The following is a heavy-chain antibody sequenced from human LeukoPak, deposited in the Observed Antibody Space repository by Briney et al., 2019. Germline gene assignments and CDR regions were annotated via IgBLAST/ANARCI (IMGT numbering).Heavy chain of an antibody. CDR3: ARFSSSWTFDY. D-gene: IGHD6-13*01. CDR2: ISYDGSYK. J-gene: IGHJ4*02. V-gene: IGHV3-30*03. Sequence: PXGSXXLSXXASGXTFSXYGMHWXRXXPGXXXXWVAVISYDGSYKYYADSVKGRFTISRDNAKNSLYLQMNSLRAEDTAVYYCARFSSSWTFDYWGQGTLVTVSS. CDR1: GXTFSXYG.